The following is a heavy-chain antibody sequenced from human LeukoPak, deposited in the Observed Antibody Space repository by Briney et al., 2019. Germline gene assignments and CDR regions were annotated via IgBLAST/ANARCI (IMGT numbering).Heavy chain of an antibody. CDR3: AREVWAGTGTFEV. J-gene: IGHJ4*02. V-gene: IGHV4-4*07. CDR1: GGSISSYS. D-gene: IGHD1-1*01. Sequence: PSETLSLTCTVSGGSISSYSWDWIRQPAGKGLEWIGRISASGNTNYNPSLRSRVTMSVGTSGNQFSLRLRSVTAADTTVYYCAREVWAGTGTFEVWGQGTLVTVSS. CDR2: ISASGNT.